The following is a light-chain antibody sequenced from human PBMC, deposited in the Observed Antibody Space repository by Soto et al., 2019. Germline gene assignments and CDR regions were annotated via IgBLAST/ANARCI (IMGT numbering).Light chain of an antibody. J-gene: IGKJ2*03. CDR1: QDIRYD. Sequence: DIQMTQSPSSLSASVGDRVTISCRASQDIRYDLGWYQQRPGKTPERLIFATSSLQSGVPTRLSGSRSGTEFRLTISSLQPGDFATYYCLQYESYPYSFGQRTKLEIK. CDR2: ATS. V-gene: IGKV1-17*01. CDR3: LQYESYPYS.